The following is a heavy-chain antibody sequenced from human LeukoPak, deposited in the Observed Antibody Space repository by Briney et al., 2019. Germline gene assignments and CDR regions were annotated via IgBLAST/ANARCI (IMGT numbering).Heavy chain of an antibody. J-gene: IGHJ4*01. CDR3: AREGGYDYAEVGY. V-gene: IGHV4-34*01. Sequence: SETLSLTCAVYGGSFSGYYWSWIRQPPGKGLEWIGEINHSGSTNYNPSLKSRVTISVDTSKNKFSLKLSSVTAADTAVYYCAREGGYDYAEVGYWGHGTLVIVSS. CDR1: GGSFSGYY. D-gene: IGHD3-16*01. CDR2: INHSGST.